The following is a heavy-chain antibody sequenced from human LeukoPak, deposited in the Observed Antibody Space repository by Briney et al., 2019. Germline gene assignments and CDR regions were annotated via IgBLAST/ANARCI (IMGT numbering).Heavy chain of an antibody. CDR2: INPSGGST. Sequence: GASVKVSCKASGYTFISYFMYWVRQAPAQGLEWMGIINPSGGSTSYAQNFQGRVTMTRDTSTSTVYMELSRLRSEDTAVYYCARAYYYDSSGYYPGGDYWGQGTLVTVSS. CDR3: ARAYYYDSSGYYPGGDY. CDR1: GYTFISYF. V-gene: IGHV1-46*01. D-gene: IGHD3-22*01. J-gene: IGHJ4*02.